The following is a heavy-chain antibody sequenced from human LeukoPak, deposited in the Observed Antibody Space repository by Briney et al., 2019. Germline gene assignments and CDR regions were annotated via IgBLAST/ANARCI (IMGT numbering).Heavy chain of an antibody. J-gene: IGHJ4*02. CDR3: ARGGSRSYTSSTLDY. D-gene: IGHD6-6*01. V-gene: IGHV4-59*12. Sequence: SETLSLTCSVSGGSITVYYWNWIRQSPGKGLEWIGSISYSGSTNYNPSLKSRVTISIDTSKNRFSLKVSSVIATDTAMYYCARGGSRSYTSSTLDYWGQGTLVTVSS. CDR1: GGSITVYY. CDR2: ISYSGST.